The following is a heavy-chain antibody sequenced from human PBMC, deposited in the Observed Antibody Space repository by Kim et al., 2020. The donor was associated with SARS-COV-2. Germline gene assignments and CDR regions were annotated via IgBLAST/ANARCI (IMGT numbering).Heavy chain of an antibody. Sequence: GGSLRLSCAASGFTFSSYAMHWVRQAPGKGLEWVAVISHDGSNKYYADSVKGRFTISRDNSKNTLYLQMNSLRAEDTAVYYCARDRNMVVPAAIGYYFD. J-gene: IGHJ4*01. CDR1: GFTFSSYA. V-gene: IGHV3-30*04. D-gene: IGHD2-2*01. CDR3: ARDRNMVVPAAIGYYFD. CDR2: ISHDGSNK.